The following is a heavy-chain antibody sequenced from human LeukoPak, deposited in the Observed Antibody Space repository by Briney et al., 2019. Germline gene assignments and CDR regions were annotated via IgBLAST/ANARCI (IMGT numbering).Heavy chain of an antibody. D-gene: IGHD3-22*01. Sequence: GGSLRPSCAASGFTFSDYYMSWIRQAPGKGLEWVSAISGSGGSTYYADSVKGRFTISRDNSKNTLYLQMNSLRAEDTAVYYCAKDLRDSSGYYPDYWGQGTLVTVSS. CDR3: AKDLRDSSGYYPDY. J-gene: IGHJ4*02. CDR1: GFTFSDYY. V-gene: IGHV3-23*01. CDR2: ISGSGGST.